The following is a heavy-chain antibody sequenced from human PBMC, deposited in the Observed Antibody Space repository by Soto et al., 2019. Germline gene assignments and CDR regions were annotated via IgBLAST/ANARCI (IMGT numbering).Heavy chain of an antibody. CDR3: ARHVPRTNMVRGGGCFDP. J-gene: IGHJ5*02. V-gene: IGHV4-39*01. CDR1: GGSISSSSYY. D-gene: IGHD3-10*01. CDR2: IYYSGST. Sequence: SETLSLTCTVSGGSISSSSYYWGWIRQPPGKGLEWIGSIYYSGSTYYNPSLKSRVTISVDTSKNQFSLKLSSVTAADTAVYYCARHVPRTNMVRGGGCFDPWGQGTLVTVSS.